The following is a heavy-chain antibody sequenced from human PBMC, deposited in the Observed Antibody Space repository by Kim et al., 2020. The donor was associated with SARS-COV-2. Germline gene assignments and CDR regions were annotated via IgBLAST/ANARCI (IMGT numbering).Heavy chain of an antibody. CDR1: GFTFSSYA. CDR3: AKEMSRWYYYDSSGPKRGRDETRPLRDAFDI. Sequence: GGSLRLSCAASGFTFSSYAMSWVRQAPGKGLEWVSAISGSGGSTYYADSVKGRFTISRDNSKNTLYLQMNSLRAEDTAVYYCAKEMSRWYYYDSSGPKRGRDETRPLRDAFDIWGQGTMVTVSS. J-gene: IGHJ3*02. V-gene: IGHV3-23*01. CDR2: ISGSGGST. D-gene: IGHD3-22*01.